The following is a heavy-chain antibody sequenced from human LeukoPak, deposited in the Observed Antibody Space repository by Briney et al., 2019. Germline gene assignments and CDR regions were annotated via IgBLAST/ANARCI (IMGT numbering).Heavy chain of an antibody. D-gene: IGHD4-17*01. CDR3: ARRTVTTVPHFDY. CDR2: TSSSSDYI. J-gene: IGHJ4*02. CDR1: GFTFSSYS. Sequence: GGSLRLSCAASGFTFSSYSMNWVRQAPGKGLEWVSSTSSSSDYIHYGDSVEGRFTISRDNAKNSLYLQMNSLRVEDTAVYYCARRTVTTVPHFDYWGQGTLVTVSS. V-gene: IGHV3-21*01.